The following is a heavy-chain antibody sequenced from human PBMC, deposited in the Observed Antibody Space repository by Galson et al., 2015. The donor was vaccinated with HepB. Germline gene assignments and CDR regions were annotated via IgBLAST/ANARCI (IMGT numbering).Heavy chain of an antibody. J-gene: IGHJ4*02. CDR2: INPKTGGT. CDR3: ARAIRAEADY. V-gene: IGHV1-2*04. Sequence: SVKASCKASGYTFSDYYVHWVRQAPGQGLEWMGWINPKTGGTIYAQKFQGWVTMTGDTSISAVYMELSRLTSDDTAIYYCARAIRAEADYWGQGTLVTVSS. CDR1: GYTFSDYY.